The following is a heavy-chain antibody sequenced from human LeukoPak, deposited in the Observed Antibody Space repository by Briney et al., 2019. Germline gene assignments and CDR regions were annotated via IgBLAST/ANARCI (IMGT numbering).Heavy chain of an antibody. D-gene: IGHD5-18*01. J-gene: IGHJ4*02. CDR2: IKSKTDGGTT. CDR3: TTRIQLWFGHDY. Sequence: GGSLRLSCAASGFTFSNARMSWVRQAPGKGLEWVGRIKSKTDGGTTDYAAPVKGRFTISRDDSKNTLYLQMNSLKTEDTAVYYCTTRIQLWFGHDYWGQGTLVTVSS. V-gene: IGHV3-15*01. CDR1: GFTFSNAR.